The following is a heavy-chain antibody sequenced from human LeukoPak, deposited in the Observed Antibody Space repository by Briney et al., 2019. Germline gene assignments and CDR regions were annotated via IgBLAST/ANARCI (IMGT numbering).Heavy chain of an antibody. CDR2: IIPIFGTA. CDR3: AREGGSSWYMGASFDY. Sequence: SVKVSCKASGGTFSSYAISWVRQAPGKGLEWMGGIIPIFGTANYAQKFQGRVTITTDESTSTAYMELSSLRSEDTAVYYCAREGGSSWYMGASFDYWGQGTLVTVSS. V-gene: IGHV1-69*05. CDR1: GGTFSSYA. D-gene: IGHD6-13*01. J-gene: IGHJ4*02.